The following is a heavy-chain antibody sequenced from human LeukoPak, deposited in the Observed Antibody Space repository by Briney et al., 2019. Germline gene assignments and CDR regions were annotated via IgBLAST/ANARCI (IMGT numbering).Heavy chain of an antibody. CDR2: INHSGST. J-gene: IGHJ4*02. CDR1: GGSFSGYY. D-gene: IGHD3-22*01. V-gene: IGHV4-34*01. Sequence: SETLSLTCAVYGGSFSGYYWSWIRQPPGKGLEWIGEINHSGSTNYNPSLKSRVTISVDTSKNQFSLKLSSVTAADTVVYYCASENYYDSSGYYYWGQGTLVTVSS. CDR3: ASENYYDSSGYYY.